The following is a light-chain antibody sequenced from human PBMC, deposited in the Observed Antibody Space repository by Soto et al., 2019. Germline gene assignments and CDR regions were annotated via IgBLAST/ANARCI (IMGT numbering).Light chain of an antibody. Sequence: EIVLTQSPGTLSLSPGERATLSCRASQSITSSYLAWYQQKPGQAPRLLIKVASSRATGIPDRFSGSGSGTDFTLTISRLEPEDFAVYYFQQYGSSPQTFGQGTKVEI. J-gene: IGKJ1*01. CDR1: QSITSSY. CDR3: QQYGSSPQT. V-gene: IGKV3-20*01. CDR2: VAS.